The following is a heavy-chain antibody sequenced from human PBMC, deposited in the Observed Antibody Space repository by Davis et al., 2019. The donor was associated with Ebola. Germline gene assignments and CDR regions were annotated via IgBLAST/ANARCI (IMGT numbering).Heavy chain of an antibody. J-gene: IGHJ4*02. V-gene: IGHV1-18*01. CDR2: ISAYNGNT. CDR3: ARGYCSGGSCYSMDY. Sequence: ASVKVSCKASGYIFTSYAIHWVRQAPGQGLEWMGWISAYNGNTNYAQKLQGRVTMTTDTSTSTAYMELRSLRSDDTAVYYCARGYCSGGSCYSMDYWGQGSLVGVSS. D-gene: IGHD2-15*01. CDR1: GYIFTSYA.